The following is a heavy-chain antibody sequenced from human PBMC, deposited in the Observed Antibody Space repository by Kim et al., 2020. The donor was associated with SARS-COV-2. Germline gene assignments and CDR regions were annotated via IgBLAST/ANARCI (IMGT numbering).Heavy chain of an antibody. J-gene: IGHJ2*01. D-gene: IGHD3-3*01. CDR2: IYYRGST. Sequence: SDTLSLTCTVSGGSISSYYWSWIRQPPGKGLEWIGYIYYRGSTNYNPSLKSRGTISVDTSKNQFTLKLSSVTAADTAVYYCARGHREWLQYTANWYFDLWGRGTLVTVSS. CDR3: ARGHREWLQYTANWYFDL. CDR1: GGSISSYY. V-gene: IGHV4-59*01.